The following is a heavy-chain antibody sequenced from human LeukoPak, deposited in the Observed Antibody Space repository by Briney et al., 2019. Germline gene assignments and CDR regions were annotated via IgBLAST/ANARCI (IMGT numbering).Heavy chain of an antibody. CDR3: AKDRSTYDFWSGYHVFDY. CDR1: GFTFSIYA. V-gene: IGHV3-23*01. CDR2: ISGTGGST. Sequence: GGSLRLSCAASGFTFSIYAISWVRQAPGKGLEWVSGISGTGGSTHYADSVKGRLTISRDNSKNTLYLQMNNLRAEDTAIYYCAKDRSTYDFWSGYHVFDYWGQGTLVTVSS. D-gene: IGHD3-3*01. J-gene: IGHJ4*02.